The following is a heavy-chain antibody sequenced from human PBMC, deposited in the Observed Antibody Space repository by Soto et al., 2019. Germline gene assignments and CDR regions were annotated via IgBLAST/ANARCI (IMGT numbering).Heavy chain of an antibody. CDR3: AIDRGPLDY. D-gene: IGHD3-10*01. Sequence: QIQLLQSGAEVKKPGASVKVSCKASGYTFNTYAFSWVRQAPGQGLEWMGWISAYNGNTDYGQKFQGRLTLTTNTSTSTAYMELRSLRSDDTAVYYCAIDRGPLDYWGQGTLLTVSS. CDR2: ISAYNGNT. CDR1: GYTFNTYA. V-gene: IGHV1-18*01. J-gene: IGHJ4*02.